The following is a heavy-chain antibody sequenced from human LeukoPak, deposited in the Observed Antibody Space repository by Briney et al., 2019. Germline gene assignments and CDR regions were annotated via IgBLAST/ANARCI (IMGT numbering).Heavy chain of an antibody. V-gene: IGHV3-23*01. CDR2: ISGSGGST. Sequence: PGGSLRLSCAASGFTVSSNYMSWVRQAPGKGLEWVSAISGSGGSTNYADSVKGRFTLSRDNSKNTLYLQMNSLRAEDTAVYYCAKGAHYGANAFDIWGQGTMVTVS. J-gene: IGHJ3*02. CDR3: AKGAHYGANAFDI. D-gene: IGHD4-17*01. CDR1: GFTVSSNY.